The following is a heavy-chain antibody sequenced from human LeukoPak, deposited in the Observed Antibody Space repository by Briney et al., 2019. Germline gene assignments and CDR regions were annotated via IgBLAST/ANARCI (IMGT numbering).Heavy chain of an antibody. Sequence: ASVTVSFTASVYTFTFYYMHWVRQAPGQGLEWMGWINPNSGGTNYAQKFQGRVTMTRDTSISTAYMELSRLRSDDTAVYYCARMFRYCSSTSCLPYFDYWGQGTLVTVSS. CDR3: ARMFRYCSSTSCLPYFDY. CDR2: INPNSGGT. D-gene: IGHD2-2*01. J-gene: IGHJ4*02. CDR1: VYTFTFYY. V-gene: IGHV1-2*02.